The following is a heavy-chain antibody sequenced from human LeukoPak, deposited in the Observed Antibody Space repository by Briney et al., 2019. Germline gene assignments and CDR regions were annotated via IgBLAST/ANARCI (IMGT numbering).Heavy chain of an antibody. CDR3: ARWDSSGYYSLDY. V-gene: IGHV3-74*01. CDR2: INTDGSAT. J-gene: IGHJ4*02. D-gene: IGHD3-22*01. Sequence: GGSLRLSCAASGFTFSDYYMSWIRQAPGKGLVWVSRINTDGSATDYADSVKGRFTISRDSAKNTLYLQMNSLRAEDTAVYYCARWDSSGYYSLDYWGQGTLVTVSS. CDR1: GFTFSDYY.